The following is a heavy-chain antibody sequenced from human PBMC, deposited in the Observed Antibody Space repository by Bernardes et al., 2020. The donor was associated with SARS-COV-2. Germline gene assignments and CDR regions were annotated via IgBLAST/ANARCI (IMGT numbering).Heavy chain of an antibody. J-gene: IGHJ6*02. V-gene: IGHV3-53*01. Sequence: GGSLRLSCAASGFTVSSNYMSWVRQAPGKGLEWVSGIYSGGSTYYADSVKGRFTISRDNSKNTLYLQMNSLRAEDTAVYYCAKTPGKGIAVAGGRYYYYYGMDVWGQGTTVTVSS. CDR2: IYSGGST. D-gene: IGHD6-19*01. CDR3: AKTPGKGIAVAGGRYYYYYGMDV. CDR1: GFTVSSNY.